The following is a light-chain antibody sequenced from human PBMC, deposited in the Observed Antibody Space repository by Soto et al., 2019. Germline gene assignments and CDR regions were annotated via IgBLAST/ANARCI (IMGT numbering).Light chain of an antibody. J-gene: IGKJ1*01. CDR3: QQSYSTPHKT. V-gene: IGKV1-39*01. CDR2: AAS. CDR1: QFISSW. Sequence: DIQMTQSPSTLSASIGDRVTITCRASQFISSWLAWFQQKPGNAPKLLIYAASSLQSGVPSRFSGSGSGTDFTLTISSLQPEDFATYYCQQSYSTPHKTFGQGTKVDI.